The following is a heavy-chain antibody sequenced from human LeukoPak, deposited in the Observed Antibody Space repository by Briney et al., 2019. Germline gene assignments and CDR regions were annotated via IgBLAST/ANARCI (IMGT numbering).Heavy chain of an antibody. V-gene: IGHV4-59*01. CDR3: ARNTRWLSFDY. J-gene: IGHJ4*02. Sequence: PSETLSLICTVSGGSISSYYWSWIRQPPGKGLEWIGYIYYSGSTNYNPSLKSRVTISVDTSKNQFSLKLSSVTAADTAVYYCARNTRWLSFDYWGQGTLVTVSS. CDR1: GGSISSYY. D-gene: IGHD3-22*01. CDR2: IYYSGST.